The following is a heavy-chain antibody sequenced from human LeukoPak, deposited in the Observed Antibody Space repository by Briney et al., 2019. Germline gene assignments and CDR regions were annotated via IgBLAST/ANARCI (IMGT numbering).Heavy chain of an antibody. CDR2: IKQDGSEK. D-gene: IGHD4-17*01. CDR1: GFTFSSYW. V-gene: IGHV3-7*01. Sequence: GGSLRLSCATSGFTFSSYWMSWVRQAPGKGLEWVANIKQDGSEKYYVDSVKGRFTISRDNAKNSLYLQMNSLRAEDTAVYYCARGRYGDYGSTGYYFDYWGQGTLVTVSS. CDR3: ARGRYGDYGSTGYYFDY. J-gene: IGHJ4*02.